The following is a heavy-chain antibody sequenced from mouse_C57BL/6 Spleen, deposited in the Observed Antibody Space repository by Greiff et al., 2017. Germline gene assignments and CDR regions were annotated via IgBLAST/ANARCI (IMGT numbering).Heavy chain of an antibody. V-gene: IGHV1-22*01. J-gene: IGHJ2*01. CDR1: GYTVTDYN. CDR2: INPNNGGT. D-gene: IGHD2-1*01. CDR3: ASQGSYGNYFDY. Sequence: EVQLQQSGPELVTPGASVKMSCKASGYTVTDYNMHWVKQSHGKSLEWIGYINPNNGGTSYNQKFKGKATLTVNKSSSTAYMELRSLTSEDSAVYYCASQGSYGNYFDYWGQGTTLTVSS.